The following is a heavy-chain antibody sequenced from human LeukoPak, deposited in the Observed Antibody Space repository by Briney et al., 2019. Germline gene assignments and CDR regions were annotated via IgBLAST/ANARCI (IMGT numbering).Heavy chain of an antibody. D-gene: IGHD3-16*01. V-gene: IGHV3-21*01. CDR2: ISSSSSYI. J-gene: IGHJ3*02. CDR1: GFTFSSYS. Sequence: GGSLRLSCAASGFTFSSYSMNWVRQAPGKGLEWVSSISSSSSYIYYADSVKGRFTISRDNAKNSLYLQMNSLRAEDTAVYYCERLSRRVMGEDAFDIWGQGTMVTVSS. CDR3: ERLSRRVMGEDAFDI.